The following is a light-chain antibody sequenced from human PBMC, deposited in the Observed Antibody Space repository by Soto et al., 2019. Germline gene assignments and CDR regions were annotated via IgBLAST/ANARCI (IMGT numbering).Light chain of an antibody. CDR3: QQSDRTPLT. V-gene: IGKV1-39*01. J-gene: IGKJ4*02. CDR2: AAS. CDR1: ETISDY. Sequence: DIQMTQFPSSLSASVGDRVTITCRACETISDYLNWYQHKPGTAPKLLIFAASSLQSGVPSRFSGSGSGTNYTLTITSMQPEDFVIYYCQQSDRTPLTCGGGTKVEIQ.